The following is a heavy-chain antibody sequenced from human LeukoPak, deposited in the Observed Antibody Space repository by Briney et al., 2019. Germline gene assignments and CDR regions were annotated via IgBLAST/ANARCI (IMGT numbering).Heavy chain of an antibody. J-gene: IGHJ6*03. Sequence: PSETLSLTCTVSGGSISSSSYYWGWIRQPPGKGLEWIGSIYYSGSTYYNPSLKSRVTISVDTSKNQFSLKLSSVTAADTAVYYCARHATAAASFSPYYMDVWGKGTTVTVSS. CDR1: GGSISSSSYY. CDR2: IYYSGST. CDR3: ARHATAAASFSPYYMDV. D-gene: IGHD6-13*01. V-gene: IGHV4-39*01.